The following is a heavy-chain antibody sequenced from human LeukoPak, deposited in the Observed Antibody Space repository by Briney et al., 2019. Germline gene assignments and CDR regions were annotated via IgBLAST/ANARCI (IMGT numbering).Heavy chain of an antibody. CDR1: GGSFSGYY. CDR2: INHSGST. Sequence: SETLSLTFAVYGGSFSGYYWSWIRQPPGKGLEWIGEINHSGSTNYNPSLKSRVTIPVDPSKNQFSLKLSSVSAADTAVYYCARGGPLVYCSGGSCYSLDYWGQGTLVTVSS. CDR3: ARGGPLVYCSGGSCYSLDY. J-gene: IGHJ4*02. V-gene: IGHV4-34*01. D-gene: IGHD2-15*01.